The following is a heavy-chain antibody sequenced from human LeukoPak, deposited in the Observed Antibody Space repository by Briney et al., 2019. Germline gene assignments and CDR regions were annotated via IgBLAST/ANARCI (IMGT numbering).Heavy chain of an antibody. CDR1: GFTFDDYA. D-gene: IGHD1-26*01. Sequence: GGSLRLSCAASGFTFDDYAMLWVRPAPGKGLEWVSGISWNSGSIVYADSVKGRFTISRNNAKHSLYLQINSLRAEDTALYYCAKGQTVGATSWFDPWGQGTLVTVSS. CDR2: ISWNSGSI. J-gene: IGHJ5*02. CDR3: AKGQTVGATSWFDP. V-gene: IGHV3-9*01.